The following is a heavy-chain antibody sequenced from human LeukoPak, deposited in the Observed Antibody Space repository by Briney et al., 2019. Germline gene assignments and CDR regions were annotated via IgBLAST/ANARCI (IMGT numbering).Heavy chain of an antibody. CDR2: IKSKTDGGTT. J-gene: IGHJ4*02. Sequence: GGSLRLSCAASGFTFSGSTMHWVRQASGKGLEWVGRIKSKTDGGTTDYAAPVKGRFTISRDDSKNTLYLQMNSLKTEDTAVYYCTTDLAVFPVSTDYWGQGTLVTVSS. CDR1: GFTFSGST. CDR3: TTDLAVFPVSTDY. D-gene: IGHD3-16*01. V-gene: IGHV3-15*01.